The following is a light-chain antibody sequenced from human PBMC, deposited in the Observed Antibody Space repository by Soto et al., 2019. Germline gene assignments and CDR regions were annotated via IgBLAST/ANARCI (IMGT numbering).Light chain of an antibody. CDR3: QHYDGPPFT. J-gene: IGKJ3*01. V-gene: IGKV3-20*01. CDR2: GAS. CDR1: QSVASRF. Sequence: PGERATLSCRASQSVASRFLALYQQRPGQAPSLLIYGASSRATGIPDRFSGSGSGTDVTLIISRLEPEDFAVYYCQHYDGPPFTFGPGTKVDIK.